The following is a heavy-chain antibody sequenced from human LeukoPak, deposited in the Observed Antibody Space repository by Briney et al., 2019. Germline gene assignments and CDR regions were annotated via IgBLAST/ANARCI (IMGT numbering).Heavy chain of an antibody. D-gene: IGHD6-13*01. CDR3: ARESGIAAAGTGYYFDY. V-gene: IGHV4-59*01. CDR2: IYYSGST. Sequence: SETLSLTCTVSGGSISSYYWSCIRQPPGKGLEWIGYIYYSGSTNYNPSLKSRVTISVDTSKNQFSLKLSSVTAADTAVYYCARESGIAAAGTGYYFDYWGQGTLVTVSS. CDR1: GGSISSYY. J-gene: IGHJ4*02.